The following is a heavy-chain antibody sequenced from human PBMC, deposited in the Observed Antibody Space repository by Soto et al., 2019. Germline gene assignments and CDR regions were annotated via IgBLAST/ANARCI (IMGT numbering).Heavy chain of an antibody. D-gene: IGHD3-22*01. CDR2: ISWNGGTT. CDR1: GFTFDDDA. V-gene: IGHV3-20*04. Sequence: PGGSLRLSCAASGFTFDDDAMAWVRQAPGKGLEWVSGISWNGGTTSYADSVKGRFTISRDSAKNYLFLEINILRAEDTSLYYCARDHFDSSGFYASLDCWGQGAQVTVSS. CDR3: ARDHFDSSGFYASLDC. J-gene: IGHJ4*02.